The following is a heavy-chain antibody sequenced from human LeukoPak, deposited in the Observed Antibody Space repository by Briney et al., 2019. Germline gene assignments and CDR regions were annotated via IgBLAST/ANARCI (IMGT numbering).Heavy chain of an antibody. J-gene: IGHJ4*02. Sequence: SVKVSCKASGGTFSSYAISWVRQAPGQGLEWMGGIIPIFGTANYAQKFQGRVTITADESTSTAYMEVSSLRSEDTAVYYCATIFGGSIVYDYWGQGTLVTVSS. D-gene: IGHD3-3*01. CDR1: GGTFSSYA. V-gene: IGHV1-69*13. CDR3: ATIFGGSIVYDY. CDR2: IIPIFGTA.